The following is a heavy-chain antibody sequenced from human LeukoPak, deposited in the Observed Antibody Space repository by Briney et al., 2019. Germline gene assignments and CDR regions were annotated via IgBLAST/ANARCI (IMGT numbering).Heavy chain of an antibody. CDR1: GGSFSGYY. D-gene: IGHD1-26*01. V-gene: IGHV4-34*01. Sequence: SETLSLTCAVYGGSFSGYYWSWIRQPPGKGLEWIGEINHSGSTNYNPSLKSRVTISVDTSKNQFSLKLSSVTAADTAVYYYARGYSGSSYNWFDPWGQGTLVTVSS. CDR2: INHSGST. CDR3: ARGYSGSSYNWFDP. J-gene: IGHJ5*02.